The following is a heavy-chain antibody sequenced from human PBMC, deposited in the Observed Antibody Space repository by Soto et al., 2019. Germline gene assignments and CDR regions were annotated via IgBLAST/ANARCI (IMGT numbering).Heavy chain of an antibody. D-gene: IGHD3-22*01. Sequence: GESLKISCKGSGYSFTSYWIGWVRQMPGKGLEWMGIIYPGDSDTRYSPSFQGQVTISADKSISTAYLQWSSLKASNYAMYYCAREGLAYYYDSSGYYYWFDPWGQGTLVTVSS. CDR3: AREGLAYYYDSSGYYYWFDP. V-gene: IGHV5-51*01. J-gene: IGHJ5*02. CDR1: GYSFTSYW. CDR2: IYPGDSDT.